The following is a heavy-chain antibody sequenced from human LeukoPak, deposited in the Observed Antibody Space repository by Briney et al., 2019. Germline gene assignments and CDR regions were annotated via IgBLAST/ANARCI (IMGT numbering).Heavy chain of an antibody. CDR1: GFSVSSYY. Sequence: GGSLRLSCAASGFSVSSYYMSWVRQAPGKGLECVSVIYSGGNTYYADSVKGRFTISRDNSKNTLYLQMNSLRAEDTAVYYCARSFQQLARTAYYGMDVWGQGTTVTVSS. CDR2: IYSGGNT. CDR3: ARSFQQLARTAYYGMDV. V-gene: IGHV3-53*01. D-gene: IGHD6-13*01. J-gene: IGHJ6*02.